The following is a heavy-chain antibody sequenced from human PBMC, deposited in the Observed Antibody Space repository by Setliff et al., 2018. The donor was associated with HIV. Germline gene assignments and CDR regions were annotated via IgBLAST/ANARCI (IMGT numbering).Heavy chain of an antibody. Sequence: SLKISCAASGFTFSGDSVNWVRQAPGKGLEWISYISFSTGSIYYADSVKGRFTISSDTAKNSLYLQMNSLRAEDTALYYCARVRDYSDSSGYTYYFDNWGQGTLVTVSS. V-gene: IGHV3-48*01. D-gene: IGHD3-22*01. CDR3: ARVRDYSDSSGYTYYFDN. CDR2: ISFSTGSI. J-gene: IGHJ4*02. CDR1: GFTFSGDS.